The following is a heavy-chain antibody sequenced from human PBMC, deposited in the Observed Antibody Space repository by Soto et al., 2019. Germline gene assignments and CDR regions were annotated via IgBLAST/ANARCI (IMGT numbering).Heavy chain of an antibody. CDR2: IDPSDSYT. Sequence: RGESLKISCKGSGYSFTSYWISWVRQMPGKGLEWMGRIDPSDSYTNYSPSFQGHVTISADKSISTAYLQWSSLKASDTAMYYCASDYYDSSGTWAFDIWGQGTMVTVSS. J-gene: IGHJ3*02. CDR3: ASDYYDSSGTWAFDI. D-gene: IGHD3-22*01. CDR1: GYSFTSYW. V-gene: IGHV5-10-1*01.